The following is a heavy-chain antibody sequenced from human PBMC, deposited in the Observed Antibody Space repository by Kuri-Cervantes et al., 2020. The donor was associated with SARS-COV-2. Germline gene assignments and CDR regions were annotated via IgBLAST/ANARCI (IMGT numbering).Heavy chain of an antibody. D-gene: IGHD4-17*01. CDR2: ISGSGGST. J-gene: IGHJ2*01. CDR3: ARNPTYGDYPYWYFDL. V-gene: IGHV3-23*01. Sequence: GGSLRLSCAASGFTFSSYAMSWFRQAPGKGLEWVSAISGSGGSTYYADSVKGRFTISRDNSKNTLYLQMNSLRAEDTAVYYCARNPTYGDYPYWYFDLWGRGTLVTVSS. CDR1: GFTFSSYA.